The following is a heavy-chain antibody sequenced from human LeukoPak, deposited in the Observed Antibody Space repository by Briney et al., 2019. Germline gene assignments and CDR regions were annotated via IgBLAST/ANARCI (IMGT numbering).Heavy chain of an antibody. V-gene: IGHV4-59*01. CDR3: ARAGYSYGTGYYFDY. Sequence: SETLSLTCTVSGGSISSYYWSWIRLPPGQGLEWIGYIYYTGATYYNPSLKSRVTISLDTSKNQFSLKLSSVTAADAAVYYCARAGYSYGTGYYFDYWGQGALVTVSS. CDR1: GGSISSYY. D-gene: IGHD5-18*01. J-gene: IGHJ4*02. CDR2: IYYTGAT.